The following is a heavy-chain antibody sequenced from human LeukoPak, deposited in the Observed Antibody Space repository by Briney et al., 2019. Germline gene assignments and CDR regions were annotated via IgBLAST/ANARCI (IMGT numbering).Heavy chain of an antibody. CDR1: GFAFSSYW. V-gene: IGHV3-74*01. CDR2: FHIDGSST. Sequence: GGTLRLSCAASGFAFSSYWMHWVRRAPGKGLVWVSRFHIDGSSTSYAGSVKGRFTISRDNAKNTLYLQLNSLRAEDTAVYYCARGSSSWYNAFDIWGQGTMVTVSS. J-gene: IGHJ3*02. D-gene: IGHD6-13*01. CDR3: ARGSSSWYNAFDI.